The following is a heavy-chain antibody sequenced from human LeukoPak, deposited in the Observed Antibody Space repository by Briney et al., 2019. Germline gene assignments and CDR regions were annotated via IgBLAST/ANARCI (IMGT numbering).Heavy chain of an antibody. V-gene: IGHV4-61*02. D-gene: IGHD3-3*01. J-gene: IGHJ3*02. CDR2: IYTSGST. Sequence: SETLSLTCTVSGGSISSGSYYWSWIRQPAGKGLEWIGRIYTSGSTNYNPSLKSRVTISVDTSKNQFSLKLSSVTAADTAVYYCAREVIMHAGGFDIWGQGTMVTVSS. CDR3: AREVIMHAGGFDI. CDR1: GGSISSGSYY.